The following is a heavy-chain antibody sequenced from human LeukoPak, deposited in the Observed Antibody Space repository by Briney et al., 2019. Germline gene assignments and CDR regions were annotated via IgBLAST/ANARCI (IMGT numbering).Heavy chain of an antibody. Sequence: GGSLRLSCAASGVTFDDYAMHWVRQAPGKGVEWVSGISWNSGSIVYADSVKGRFTISRDNAKKSLYMQMNSLRAEDTAVYYCAKIDPYDGTLDYWGQGTLVTVSS. J-gene: IGHJ4*02. CDR3: AKIDPYDGTLDY. CDR2: ISWNSGSI. CDR1: GVTFDDYA. D-gene: IGHD3-10*01. V-gene: IGHV3-9*01.